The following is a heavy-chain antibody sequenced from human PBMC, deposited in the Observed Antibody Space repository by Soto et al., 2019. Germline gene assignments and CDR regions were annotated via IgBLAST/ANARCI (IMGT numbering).Heavy chain of an antibody. J-gene: IGHJ5*02. Sequence: PSETLSLTCTVSGGSISSYYWSWIRQPPGKGLEWIGHIHYSGTTKYSPSLKSRVTISVDTSKNQLSLKLSSVTAADTAMYYCARGYSSSWYWVDPWGQGTLGTVS. V-gene: IGHV4-59*01. D-gene: IGHD6-13*01. CDR2: IHYSGTT. CDR1: GGSISSYY. CDR3: ARGYSSSWYWVDP.